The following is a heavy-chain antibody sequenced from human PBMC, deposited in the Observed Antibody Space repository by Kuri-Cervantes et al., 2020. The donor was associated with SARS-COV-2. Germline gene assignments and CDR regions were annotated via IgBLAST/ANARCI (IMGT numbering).Heavy chain of an antibody. CDR3: ARDGAGVAVAGTSNWFDP. V-gene: IGHV4-61*01. CDR1: GGSVSGGSYY. D-gene: IGHD6-19*01. J-gene: IGHJ5*02. Sequence: SETLSLTCTVSGGSVSGGSYYWSWIRQLPGKGLEWIGYIYYSGSTNYNPSLKSRVTISVDTSKNQFSLKLSSVTAADTAVYHCARDGAGVAVAGTSNWFDPWGQGTLVTVSS. CDR2: IYYSGST.